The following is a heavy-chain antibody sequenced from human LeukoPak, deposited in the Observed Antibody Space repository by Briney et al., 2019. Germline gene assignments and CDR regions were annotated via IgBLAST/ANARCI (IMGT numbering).Heavy chain of an antibody. CDR1: GYSFTDHF. Sequence: ASVKVSCKASGYSFTDHFLHWLRQAPGQGLEWMGWIHPNSGDTNYAQRFQGRVSLTRDTSVSTAYMELSSLRSDDTAVYYCARDHNWAPDYWGQGTLVSVSS. CDR2: IHPNSGDT. V-gene: IGHV1-2*02. D-gene: IGHD1-20*01. J-gene: IGHJ4*02. CDR3: ARDHNWAPDY.